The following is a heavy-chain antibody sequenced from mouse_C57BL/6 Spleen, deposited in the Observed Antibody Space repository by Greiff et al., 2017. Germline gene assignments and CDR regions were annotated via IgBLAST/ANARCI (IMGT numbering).Heavy chain of an antibody. D-gene: IGHD1-1*02. Sequence: VQLLQSGPELMKPGASVKLSCKATGYTFTGYWIDWVKQRPGHGLEWIGEILPGGGSTNYTGTFKGKATFTADPSSNPAYMQPCSLTADDSAIYDCAGDYAMAYWGQGTLVTVSA. V-gene: IGHV1-9*01. CDR2: ILPGGGST. CDR1: GYTFTGYW. CDR3: AGDYAMAY. J-gene: IGHJ3*01.